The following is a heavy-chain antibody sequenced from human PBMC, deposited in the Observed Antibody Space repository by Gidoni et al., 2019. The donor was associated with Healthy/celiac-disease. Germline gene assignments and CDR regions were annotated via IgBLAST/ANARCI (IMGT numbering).Heavy chain of an antibody. CDR2: ISYDGSNK. CDR1: GFTFSSYA. Sequence: QVQLVESGGGVVQPGRSLRLSCAASGFTFSSYAMHWVRQAPGKGLEWVAVISYDGSNKYYADSVKGRFTISRDNSKNTLYLQMNSLRAEDTAVYYCAREYGDYASFDYWGQGTLVTVSS. J-gene: IGHJ4*02. V-gene: IGHV3-30-3*01. CDR3: AREYGDYASFDY. D-gene: IGHD4-17*01.